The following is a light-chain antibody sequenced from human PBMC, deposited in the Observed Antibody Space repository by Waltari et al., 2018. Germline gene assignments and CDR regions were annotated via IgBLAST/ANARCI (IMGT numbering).Light chain of an antibody. CDR1: ELPRKF. J-gene: IGLJ2*01. V-gene: IGLV3-25*03. CDR3: QSADASGTYKL. CDR2: KDT. Sequence: SSELTQPPSVSVSPGQTARITCPGDELPRKFASWYQQKPGQAPVIVIYKDTGRPSEIPERFSGSSSGTTVTLTISGVQAEDEADYYCQSADASGTYKLFGGGTKLTVL.